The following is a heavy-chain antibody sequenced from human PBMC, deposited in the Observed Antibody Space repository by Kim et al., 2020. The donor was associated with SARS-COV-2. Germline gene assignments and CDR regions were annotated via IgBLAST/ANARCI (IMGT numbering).Heavy chain of an antibody. CDR3: ARDRAATPLSFDY. V-gene: IGHV1-18*01. Sequence: AQKLQGRVTMTTDTSTSTAYMELRSLRSDDTAVYYCARDRAATPLSFDYWGQGTLVTVSS. D-gene: IGHD2-15*01. J-gene: IGHJ4*02.